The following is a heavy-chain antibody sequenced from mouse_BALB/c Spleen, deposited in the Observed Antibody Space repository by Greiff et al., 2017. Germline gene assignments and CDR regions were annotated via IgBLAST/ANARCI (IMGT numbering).Heavy chain of an antibody. CDR2: IRNKANGYTK. D-gene: IGHD2-3*01. V-gene: IGHV7-3*02. Sequence: VHLVESGGGLVQPGGSLRLSCAASGFTFTDYYMSWVRQPPGKALEWLGFIRNKANGYTKEYRSSVKGRFTISRANYQIILYLHMNTLRAEDIATYYCARDIDDGFFDYWGQGTTLTVSS. J-gene: IGHJ2*01. CDR3: ARDIDDGFFDY. CDR1: GFTFTDYY.